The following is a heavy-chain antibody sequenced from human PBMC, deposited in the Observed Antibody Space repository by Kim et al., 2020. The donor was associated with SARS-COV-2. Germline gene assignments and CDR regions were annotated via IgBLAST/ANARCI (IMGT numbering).Heavy chain of an antibody. CDR3: ARDHIAVAGTPRALDY. D-gene: IGHD6-19*01. CDR1: GGTFSSYA. Sequence: SVKVSCKASGGTFSSYAISWVRQAPGQGLEWMGGIIPIFGTANYAQKFQGRVTITADESTSTAYMELSSLRSEDTAVYYCARDHIAVAGTPRALDYWGQGTLVTVSS. J-gene: IGHJ4*02. CDR2: IIPIFGTA. V-gene: IGHV1-69*13.